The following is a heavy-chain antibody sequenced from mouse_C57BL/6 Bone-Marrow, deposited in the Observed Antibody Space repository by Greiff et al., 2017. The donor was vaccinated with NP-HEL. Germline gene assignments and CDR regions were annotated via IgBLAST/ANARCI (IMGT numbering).Heavy chain of an antibody. CDR1: GFTFSSYG. Sequence: EVQVVESGGDLVKPGGSLKLSCAASGFTFSSYGMSWVRQTPDKRLEWVATISSGGSYTYYPDSVKGRFTISRDNAKNTLYLQMSSLKSEDTAMYYCARHRAYYFDYWGQGTTLTVSS. CDR2: ISSGGSYT. V-gene: IGHV5-6*01. CDR3: ARHRAYYFDY. D-gene: IGHD3-1*01. J-gene: IGHJ2*01.